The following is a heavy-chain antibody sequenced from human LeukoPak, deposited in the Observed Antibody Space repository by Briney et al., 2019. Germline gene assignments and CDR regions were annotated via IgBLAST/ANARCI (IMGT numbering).Heavy chain of an antibody. D-gene: IGHD3-22*01. CDR3: ARGDSYYDSSGAFDY. J-gene: IGHJ4*02. V-gene: IGHV4-59*01. Sequence: PSETLSLTCTVSGVSISPYYWSWLRQPPGKGLEWIGYIYYSGSANYNPSLKSRVSTSVDTSKNQFSLKLNSVTAADTAVYFCARGDSYYDSSGAFDYWGQGTLVTVSS. CDR1: GVSISPYY. CDR2: IYYSGSA.